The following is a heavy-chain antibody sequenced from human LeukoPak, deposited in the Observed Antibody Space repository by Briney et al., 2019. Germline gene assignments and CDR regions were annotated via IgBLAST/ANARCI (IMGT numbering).Heavy chain of an antibody. CDR2: ISGSGGST. Sequence: GGSLRLSCAAFGFTFSSYAMSWVRQAPGKGLEWVTAISGSGGSTYYADSVKGRFTISRDNSKNTLYLQMNSLRAEDTAVYYCAKAQLPAIDYWGQGTLVTVSS. CDR1: GFTFSSYA. V-gene: IGHV3-23*01. J-gene: IGHJ4*02. CDR3: AKAQLPAIDY. D-gene: IGHD2-2*01.